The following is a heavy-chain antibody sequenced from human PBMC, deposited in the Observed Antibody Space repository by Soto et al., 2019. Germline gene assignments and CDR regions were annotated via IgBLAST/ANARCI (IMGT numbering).Heavy chain of an antibody. CDR1: GYTFTAYG. CDR3: ARGRAYCGGDCYLLDS. V-gene: IGHV1-18*01. Sequence: GASVKVSCKASGYTFTAYGFNWVRQAPGQGLEWMGWISVYTGNTNYAQNLQGRVTMTTDTSTRTAYMELRGLRSDDQAVYYCARGRAYCGGDCYLLDSWAQGTPDPVSS. CDR2: ISVYTGNT. D-gene: IGHD2-21*02. J-gene: IGHJ5*01.